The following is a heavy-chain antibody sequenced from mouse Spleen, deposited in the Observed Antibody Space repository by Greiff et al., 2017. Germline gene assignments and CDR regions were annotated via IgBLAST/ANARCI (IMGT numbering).Heavy chain of an antibody. V-gene: IGHV5-16*01. D-gene: IGHD2-3*01. J-gene: IGHJ4*01. CDR1: GFTFSDYY. CDR3: ARRGLLLYAMDY. CDR2: INYDGSST. Sequence: EVKLMESEGGLVQPGSSMKLSCTASGFTFSDYYMAWVRQVPEKGLEWVANINYDGSSTYYLDSLKSRFIISRDNAKNILYLQMSSLKSEDTATYYCARRGLLLYAMDYWGQGTSVTVSS.